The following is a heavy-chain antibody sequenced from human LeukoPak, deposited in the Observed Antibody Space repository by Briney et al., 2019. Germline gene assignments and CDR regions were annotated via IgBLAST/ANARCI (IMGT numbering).Heavy chain of an antibody. CDR3: ARDSLQGDAFDI. Sequence: GGSLRLSCAASGFIFSSYTMNWVRQAPGKGLEWVAVISYDGSNKDYADSVKGRFTIFRDNSKKTLHLQMNSLRAEDTAVYYCARDSLQGDAFDIWGQGTMVTVSS. J-gene: IGHJ3*02. D-gene: IGHD1-1*01. CDR1: GFIFSSYT. CDR2: ISYDGSNK. V-gene: IGHV3-30-3*01.